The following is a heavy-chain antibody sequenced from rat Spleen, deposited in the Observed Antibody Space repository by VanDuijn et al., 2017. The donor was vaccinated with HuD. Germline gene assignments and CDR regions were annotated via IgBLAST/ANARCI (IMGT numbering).Heavy chain of an antibody. V-gene: IGHV5-31*01. CDR2: ITNTGGST. Sequence: EVQLVESGGGLIQPGGSLKLSCVASGFTFNNYWMTWIRQAPGKGLEWVASITNTGGSTYYPDSVKGRFTISRDNAKTTLYLQMNSLRSEDTATYYCTTYSDYATSPFAYWGRGALVTVSS. CDR1: GFTFNNYW. D-gene: IGHD1-6*01. J-gene: IGHJ3*01. CDR3: TTYSDYATSPFAY.